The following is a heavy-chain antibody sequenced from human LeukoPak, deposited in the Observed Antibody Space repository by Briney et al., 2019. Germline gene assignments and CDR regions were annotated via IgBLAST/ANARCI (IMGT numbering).Heavy chain of an antibody. J-gene: IGHJ4*02. CDR2: IYYSGST. CDR3: ARARTYYDILTGQRPYYFDY. CDR1: GGSISSGDYY. D-gene: IGHD3-9*01. Sequence: SETLSLTCTVSGGSISSGDYYWSWIRQPPGKGLEWIGYIYYSGSTNYNPSLKSRVTISVDTSKNQFSLKLSSVTAADTAVYYCARARTYYDILTGQRPYYFDYWGQGTLVTVSS. V-gene: IGHV4-61*08.